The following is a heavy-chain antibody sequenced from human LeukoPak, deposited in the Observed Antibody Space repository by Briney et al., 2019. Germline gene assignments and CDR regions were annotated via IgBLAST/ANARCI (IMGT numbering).Heavy chain of an antibody. D-gene: IGHD3-3*01. V-gene: IGHV4-31*03. CDR3: ARVPFSLLRFWGRNYYYGMDV. CDR2: IYYSGST. J-gene: IGHJ6*02. CDR1: GGSISSGGYY. Sequence: PSETLSLTCTVSGGSISSGGYYWSWIRQHPGKGLEWIGYIYYSGSTYYNPSLKSRVTISVDTSKNQFSLKLSSVTAADTAVYYCARVPFSLLRFWGRNYYYGMDVWGQGTTVTVSS.